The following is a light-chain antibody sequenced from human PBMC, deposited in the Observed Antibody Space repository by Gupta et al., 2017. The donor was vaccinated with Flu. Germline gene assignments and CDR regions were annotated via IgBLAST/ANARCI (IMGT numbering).Light chain of an antibody. J-gene: IGKJ1*01. Sequence: PSTLSASIGDRVTITCRASQSSSSWLAWYQQKPGKAPKLLIYKASTLESGVPARFSGSGSGTEFTLTISSLQPDDLATYYCQQYNTYPRTFGQGTKVEIK. CDR1: QSSSSW. CDR3: QQYNTYPRT. V-gene: IGKV1-5*03. CDR2: KAS.